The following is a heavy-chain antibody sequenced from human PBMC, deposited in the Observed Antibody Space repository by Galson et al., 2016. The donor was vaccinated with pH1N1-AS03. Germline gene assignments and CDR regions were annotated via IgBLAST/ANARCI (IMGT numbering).Heavy chain of an antibody. J-gene: IGHJ4*02. CDR3: VREYGVRNNLDF. D-gene: IGHD1/OR15-1a*01. Sequence: SLRLSCADSGFTSGSPAFGGHTMNWVRQAPGKGLEWISYIRSTGTTIYYADSVKGRFTTSRDNAKNSMYLQMNSLRVEDTAVYYCVREYGVRNNLDFWGQGTLVTVSS. CDR2: IRSTGTTI. V-gene: IGHV3-48*04. CDR1: GFTSGSPAFGGHT.